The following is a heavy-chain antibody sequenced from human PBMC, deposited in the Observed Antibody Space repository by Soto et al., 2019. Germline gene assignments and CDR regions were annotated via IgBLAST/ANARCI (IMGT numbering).Heavy chain of an antibody. CDR1: GYTFTGYY. CDR3: ARGGYDTETPAEYFQL. V-gene: IGHV1-2*04. CDR2: INPNSGGT. D-gene: IGHD3-22*01. J-gene: IGHJ1*01. Sequence: ASVKVSCKASGYTFTGYYMHWVRQAPGQGLEWMGWINPNSGGTNYAQKFQGWVTMTRDTSISTAYMELSRLRSDDTAVYYCARGGYDTETPAEYFQLWGQGTLVTVSS.